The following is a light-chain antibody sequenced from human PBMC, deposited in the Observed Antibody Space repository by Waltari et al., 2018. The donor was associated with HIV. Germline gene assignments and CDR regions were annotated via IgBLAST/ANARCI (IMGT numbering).Light chain of an antibody. V-gene: IGLV3-21*04. CDR2: YNS. CDR1: NIGSKS. J-gene: IGLJ3*02. CDR3: QVWDSRSDHWV. Sequence: SYVLTQPPSVSVAPGKTARITCGGNNIGSKSVHWCQQKPGQAPVLVIFYNSDRPSGIPERFSASNSGNTATLTISSVEAGDEADYYCQVWDSRSDHWVFGGGTKLTVL.